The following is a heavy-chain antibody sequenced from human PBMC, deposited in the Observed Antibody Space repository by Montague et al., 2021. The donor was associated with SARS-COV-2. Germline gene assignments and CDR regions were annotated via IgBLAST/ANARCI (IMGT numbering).Heavy chain of an antibody. CDR1: GGSITGHY. J-gene: IGHJ3*02. CDR3: ARNYYYSSIGLDAFDI. D-gene: IGHD3-22*01. Sequence: SETLSLTCAVSGGSITGHYWSWIRRSPGKGLEWIGYFYYGGGATYNPSLKSRVTIPIDTSKNQLSLKLSSVTAADTAVYYCARNYYYSSIGLDAFDIWGQGTMVTVSS. V-gene: IGHV4-59*11. CDR2: FYYGGGA.